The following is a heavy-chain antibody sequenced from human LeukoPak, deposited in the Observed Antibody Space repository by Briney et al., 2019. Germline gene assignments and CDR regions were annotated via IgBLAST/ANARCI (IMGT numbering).Heavy chain of an antibody. J-gene: IGHJ3*02. Sequence: SETLSLTCAVYGGSFSGYYWSWIRQPPGKGLEWIGEINHSGSTNYNPSLKSRVTISVDTSKNQFSLKLSSVTAADTAVYYGARVMRDDAFDIWGEGTMVTVSS. V-gene: IGHV4-34*01. CDR1: GGSFSGYY. D-gene: IGHD2-8*01. CDR2: INHSGST. CDR3: ARVMRDDAFDI.